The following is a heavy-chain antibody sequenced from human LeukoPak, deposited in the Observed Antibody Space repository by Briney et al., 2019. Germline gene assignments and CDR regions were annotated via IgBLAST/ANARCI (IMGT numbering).Heavy chain of an antibody. V-gene: IGHV5-51*01. CDR1: GYTFSNYW. Sequence: GESLKISCKGSGYTFSNYWIGGVRQMPGKGLEWMGIMYPDDSQTRYSPSFQGQVTVSADKSITTAYLNCNSLEAIHTAIYYCARHVIGYCSAQGRSPPSWFDPWGQGTLVTVSS. D-gene: IGHD2-15*01. J-gene: IGHJ5*02. CDR2: MYPDDSQT. CDR3: ARHVIGYCSAQGRSPPSWFDP.